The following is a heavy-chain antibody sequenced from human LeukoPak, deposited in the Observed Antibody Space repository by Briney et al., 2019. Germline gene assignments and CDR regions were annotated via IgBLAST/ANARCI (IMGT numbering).Heavy chain of an antibody. CDR3: ASSGDYDFYGVDV. CDR1: GGSFSGYY. D-gene: IGHD3-3*01. Sequence: SETLSLTCAVYGGSFSGYYWSWIRQPPGKGLEWIGEINHSGSTNYNPSLKSRVTISVDTSKNQFSLKLSSVTAADTAVYYCASSGDYDFYGVDVWGQGTTVTVSS. CDR2: INHSGST. V-gene: IGHV4-34*01. J-gene: IGHJ6*02.